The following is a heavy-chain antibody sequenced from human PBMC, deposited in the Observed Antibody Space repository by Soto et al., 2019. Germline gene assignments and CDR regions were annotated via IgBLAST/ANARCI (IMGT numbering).Heavy chain of an antibody. V-gene: IGHV1-69*04. Sequence: SVKVSCKASGGTFSSYAISWVRQAPGQGLEWMGRIIPILGIANYAQKFQGRVTITADKSTSTAYMELSSLRSEDTAVYYCAREYRYYYDSSGIYYYGMDVWGQGTTVTVSS. CDR2: IIPILGIA. CDR3: AREYRYYYDSSGIYYYGMDV. D-gene: IGHD3-22*01. CDR1: GGTFSSYA. J-gene: IGHJ6*02.